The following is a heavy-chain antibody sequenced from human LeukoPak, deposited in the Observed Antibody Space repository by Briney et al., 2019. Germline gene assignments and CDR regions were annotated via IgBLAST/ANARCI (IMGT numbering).Heavy chain of an antibody. CDR1: GGTFSSYA. J-gene: IGHJ6*02. D-gene: IGHD2-2*01. CDR2: IIPIFGTA. CDR3: ATSSLGDIVVVPAATFGMDV. V-gene: IGHV1-69*13. Sequence: GASVKVSCKASGGTFSSYAISWVRQAPGQGLERMGGIIPIFGTANYAQKFQGRVTITADESTSTAYMELSSLRSEDTAVYYCATSSLGDIVVVPAATFGMDVWGQGTTVTVSS.